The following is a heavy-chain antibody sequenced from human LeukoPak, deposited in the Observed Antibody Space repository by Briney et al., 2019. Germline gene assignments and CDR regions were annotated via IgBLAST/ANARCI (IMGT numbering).Heavy chain of an antibody. J-gene: IGHJ5*02. CDR1: GFTFISYW. V-gene: IGHV3-74*01. Sequence: GGSLRLSCAASGFTFISYWMHWVRQAPGKGLVWVSRVNADGSSTSYAHSVRGRFTISRDSAENTLYLQMNSLRAEDTAVYYCARVGVGSYNWFDPWGQGTMVTVSS. CDR2: VNADGSST. D-gene: IGHD2-15*01. CDR3: ARVGVGSYNWFDP.